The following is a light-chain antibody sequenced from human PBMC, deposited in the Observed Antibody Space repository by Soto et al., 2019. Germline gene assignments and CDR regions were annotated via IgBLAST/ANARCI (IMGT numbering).Light chain of an antibody. J-gene: IGLJ7*01. CDR3: CSHAGGSSWV. V-gene: IGLV2-11*01. Sequence: QSALTQPRSVSGSPGQSVTISCTGTSGDVGAYDRVSWYQHHPTKAPKLIIYDVTNRPSGVPYRFSGSKSGSTASLTTSGLQAEDEADYYCCSHAGGSSWVFGGGTQLTVL. CDR2: DVT. CDR1: SGDVGAYDR.